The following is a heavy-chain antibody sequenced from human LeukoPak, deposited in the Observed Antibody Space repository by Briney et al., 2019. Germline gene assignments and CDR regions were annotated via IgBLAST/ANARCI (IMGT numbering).Heavy chain of an antibody. CDR2: IYYSGST. Sequence: PSETLSLTCTVSGGSISSTSYYWGWIRQPPGKGLEWIGNIYYSGSTYYNPSLKSRVTISVDTSKNQFSLKLSSVTAADTAVYYCATLTTPGWFNPWGQGTLVTVSS. CDR3: ATLTTPGWFNP. J-gene: IGHJ5*02. CDR1: GGSISSTSYY. D-gene: IGHD1-1*01. V-gene: IGHV4-39*07.